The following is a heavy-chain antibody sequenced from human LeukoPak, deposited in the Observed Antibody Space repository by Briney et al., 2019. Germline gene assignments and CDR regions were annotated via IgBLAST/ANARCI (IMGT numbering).Heavy chain of an antibody. CDR2: IGNDGSDI. J-gene: IGHJ4*02. CDR1: GFTFSSYA. Sequence: GGSLRLSCAASGFTFSSYAMSWVRQAPGKGLVWVARIGNDGSDISYADSVKGRFTISRDNAKNTLYLQMNSLRAEDTAVYYCARGWGSSWDYWGQGTLVTVSS. V-gene: IGHV3-74*01. D-gene: IGHD3-16*01. CDR3: ARGWGSSWDY.